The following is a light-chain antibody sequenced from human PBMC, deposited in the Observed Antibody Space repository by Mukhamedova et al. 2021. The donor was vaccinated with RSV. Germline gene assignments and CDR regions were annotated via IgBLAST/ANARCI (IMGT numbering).Light chain of an antibody. Sequence: GGNNIGSKNVHWYQQKPGQAPVLVIYRDSNRPSGIPERFSGSNSGNTATLTISRAQAGDEADYYCQVWDSSTVVFGGGTKLPVL. CDR3: QVWDSSTVV. CDR1: NIGSKN. V-gene: IGLV3-9*01. J-gene: IGLJ2*01. CDR2: RDS.